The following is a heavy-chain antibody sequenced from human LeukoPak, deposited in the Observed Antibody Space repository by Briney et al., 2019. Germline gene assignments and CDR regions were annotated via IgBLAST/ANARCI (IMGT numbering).Heavy chain of an antibody. J-gene: IGHJ4*02. Sequence: SETLSLTCTVSGGSISSSSYYWGWIRQSPGKGLEWIGSVYHSGSTYYNPSLKSRVIISVDTSKNQFSLHLSSVTAADTAAYFCARGGRWLLKYFDYWGQGTLVTVSS. CDR1: GGSISSSSYY. CDR2: VYHSGST. V-gene: IGHV4-39*07. D-gene: IGHD4-23*01. CDR3: ARGGRWLLKYFDY.